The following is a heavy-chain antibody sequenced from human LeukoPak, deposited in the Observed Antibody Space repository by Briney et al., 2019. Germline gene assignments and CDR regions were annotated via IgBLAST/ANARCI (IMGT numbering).Heavy chain of an antibody. D-gene: IGHD5-24*01. CDR3: ASSLAMATSWEVDY. CDR2: ISSSGSTI. CDR1: GFTFSDYY. Sequence: SGGSLRLSCAASGFTFSDYYMSWIRQAPGKGLEWVSYISSSGSTIYYADSVKGRFTISRDNAKNSLYLQMNSLRAEDTAVYYCASSLAMATSWEVDYWGQGTLVTVSS. V-gene: IGHV3-11*01. J-gene: IGHJ4*02.